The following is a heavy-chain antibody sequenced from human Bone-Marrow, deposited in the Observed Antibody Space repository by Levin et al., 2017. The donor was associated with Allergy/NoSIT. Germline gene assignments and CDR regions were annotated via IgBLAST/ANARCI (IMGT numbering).Heavy chain of an antibody. D-gene: IGHD2-21*02. Sequence: GGSLRLSCAASGFRFSAHDLHWVRQTPGKGLEWVAVISFDGKNRYYAESVKGRFTISRDSSTKMLFLQMNSLKTADTSNYFCARGNGFRDCGDDCCSNGLDIWGQGTVVAVSS. CDR2: ISFDGKNR. J-gene: IGHJ3*02. CDR1: GFRFSAHD. CDR3: ARGNGFRDCGDDCCSNGLDI. V-gene: IGHV3-30*04.